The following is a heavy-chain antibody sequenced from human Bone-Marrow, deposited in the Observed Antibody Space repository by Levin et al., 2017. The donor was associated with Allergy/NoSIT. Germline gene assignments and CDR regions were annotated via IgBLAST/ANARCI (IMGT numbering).Heavy chain of an antibody. CDR2: INHSGST. CDR1: GGSFSGYY. V-gene: IGHV4-34*01. Sequence: PGGSLRLSCAVYGGSFSGYYWSWIRQPPGKGLEWIGEINHSGSTNYNPSLKSRVTISVDTSKNQFSLKLSSVTAADTAVYYCARAKYSSGWYEGPRGYFQHWGQGTLVTVSS. J-gene: IGHJ1*01. CDR3: ARAKYSSGWYEGPRGYFQH. D-gene: IGHD6-19*01.